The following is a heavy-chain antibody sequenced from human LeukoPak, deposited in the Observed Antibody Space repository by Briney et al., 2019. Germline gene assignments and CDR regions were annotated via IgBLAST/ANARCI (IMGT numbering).Heavy chain of an antibody. CDR2: ISSSSSYI. D-gene: IGHD1-1*01. J-gene: IGHJ4*02. V-gene: IGHV3-21*01. Sequence: GGSLRLPCAASGFTFSSYNMNWVRQAPGKGLEWVSSISSSSSYIYYADSLKGRFTISRDNAKNSLFLQMNSLRAEDTAVYYCARDLNWETYWGQGTLVTVSS. CDR1: GFTFSSYN. CDR3: ARDLNWETY.